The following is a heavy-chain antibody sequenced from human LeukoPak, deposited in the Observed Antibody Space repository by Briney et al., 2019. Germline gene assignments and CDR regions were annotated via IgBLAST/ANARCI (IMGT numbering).Heavy chain of an antibody. D-gene: IGHD3-10*01. CDR1: GGSFSGYY. Sequence: PSETLSLTCAVYGGSFSGYYWSWIRQPPGKGLEWIGEINHSGSTNYNPSLKSRLTISVDTSKNQFSLKLSSVTAADTAVYYRARRRGWFGELLSSYFDYWGQGTLVTVSS. CDR2: INHSGST. V-gene: IGHV4-34*01. J-gene: IGHJ4*02. CDR3: ARRRGWFGELLSSYFDY.